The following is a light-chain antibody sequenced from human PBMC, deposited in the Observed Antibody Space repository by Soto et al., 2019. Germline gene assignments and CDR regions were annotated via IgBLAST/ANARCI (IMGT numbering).Light chain of an antibody. CDR2: AAS. Sequence: EIVMTQSPATLSVSPGGTATLSCRASQSVGSAVAWYQHKPDQAPRLVIVAASIRATGVPGRFSGAGSGTEFTLTISSLQSEDFAVYYCQQYKNWPPLTFGGGTTVEIK. J-gene: IGKJ4*01. V-gene: IGKV3-15*01. CDR1: QSVGSA. CDR3: QQYKNWPPLT.